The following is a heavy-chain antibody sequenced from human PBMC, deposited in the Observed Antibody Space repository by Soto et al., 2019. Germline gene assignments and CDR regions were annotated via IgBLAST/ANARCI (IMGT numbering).Heavy chain of an antibody. CDR2: IYPGDSDT. Sequence: GESLKISCKGSGYSFTSYWIGWVRQMPGKGLEWMGIIYPGDSDTRYSPSLQGQVTISADKSISAVYLQWSSLKASDTAMYYCARTAFAALDIWGQGTMVTVSS. D-gene: IGHD2-21*02. V-gene: IGHV5-51*01. J-gene: IGHJ3*02. CDR1: GYSFTSYW. CDR3: ARTAFAALDI.